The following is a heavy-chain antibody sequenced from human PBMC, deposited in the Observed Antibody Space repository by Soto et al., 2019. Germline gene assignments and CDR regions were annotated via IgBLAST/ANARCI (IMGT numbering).Heavy chain of an antibody. J-gene: IGHJ4*02. V-gene: IGHV1-46*01. CDR2: INPSGGNT. CDR3: AGVTGSIGYFDY. Sequence: ASVKVSCKASGYTFTNYYMHWVRQAPGQGLERMGMINPSGGNTNYAQKFQGRVTMTRDTSTSTVYMELSSLRSDDTAVYYFAGVTGSIGYFDYWRRLHLGIVAS. D-gene: IGHD1-1*01. CDR1: GYTFTNYY.